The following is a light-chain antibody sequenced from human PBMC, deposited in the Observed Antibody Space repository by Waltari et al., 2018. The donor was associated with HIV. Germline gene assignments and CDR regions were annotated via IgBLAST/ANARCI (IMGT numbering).Light chain of an antibody. CDR3: HVWDSAGDGHV. J-gene: IGLJ1*01. CDR2: DDT. V-gene: IGLV3-21*02. Sequence: SYVLTQPPSESVAPGQTARVTCGGRNVGSNRVHWYQQKAGQPPTLVLYDDTDRPSGIPERFSGSNSGNTATLTISRVEVGDEADYYCHVWDSAGDGHVFGSGTKVTV. CDR1: NVGSNR.